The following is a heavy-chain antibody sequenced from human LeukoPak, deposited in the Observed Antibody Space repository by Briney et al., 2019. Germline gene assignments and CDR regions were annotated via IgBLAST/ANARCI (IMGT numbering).Heavy chain of an antibody. D-gene: IGHD1-14*01. CDR1: GFTFSSYA. V-gene: IGHV3-23*01. CDR2: ISGSGGST. CDR3: ANRPEPPSHLDY. Sequence: GGSLRLSCAASGFTFSSYAMSCVRQAPGKGLEWVSAISGSGGSTYYADSVKGRFTISRDNSKNTLYLQMNSLRAEDTAVYYCANRPEPPSHLDYWGQGTLVTVSS. J-gene: IGHJ4*02.